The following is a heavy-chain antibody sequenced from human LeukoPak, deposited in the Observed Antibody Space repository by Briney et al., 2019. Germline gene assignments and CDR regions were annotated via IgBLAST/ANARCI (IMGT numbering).Heavy chain of an antibody. V-gene: IGHV1-69*05. D-gene: IGHD3-10*01. CDR3: ARARGSGSYYGHDYYYYYYMDV. J-gene: IGHJ6*03. CDR1: GGTFSSYA. CDR2: IIPIFGTA. Sequence: EASVKVSCKASGGTFSSYAISWVRQAPGQGLEWMGGIIPIFGTANYAQKFQGRVTITTDESTSTAYMELSSLRSEDTAVYYCARARGSGSYYGHDYYYYYYMDVWGQGTTVTVSS.